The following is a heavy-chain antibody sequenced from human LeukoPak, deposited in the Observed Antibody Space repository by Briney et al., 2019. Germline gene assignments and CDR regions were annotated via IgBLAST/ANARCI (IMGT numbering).Heavy chain of an antibody. CDR2: INHSGST. Sequence: SETLSLTCAVYGGSFSGYYWSWIRQPPGKGLEWIGEINHSGSTNYNPSLKSRVTISVDTSKNQFSLKLSSVTAADTAVYYCARITSSSPEWYFDLWGRGTLVTVSS. CDR1: GGSFSGYY. CDR3: ARITSSSPEWYFDL. D-gene: IGHD6-6*01. V-gene: IGHV4-34*01. J-gene: IGHJ2*01.